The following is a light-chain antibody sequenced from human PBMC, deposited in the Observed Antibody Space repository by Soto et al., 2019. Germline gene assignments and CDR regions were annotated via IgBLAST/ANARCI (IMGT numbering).Light chain of an antibody. CDR1: QNISSY. Sequence: IPMTQSRSSLSQPLGVKLTISSLASQNISSYLNWYQQKPGKAPKLLIYAASSLESGVPSRFSGSGSGTDFTLTISSLQPEDFAIYYCQQSYSTPQTFGQGTRLEIK. J-gene: IGKJ5*01. CDR3: QQSYSTPQT. CDR2: AAS. V-gene: IGKV1-39*01.